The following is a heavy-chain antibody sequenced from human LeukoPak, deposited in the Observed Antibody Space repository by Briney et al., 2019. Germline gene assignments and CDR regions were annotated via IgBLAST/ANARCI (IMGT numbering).Heavy chain of an antibody. V-gene: IGHV5-51*01. CDR2: IYPGDFDT. Sequence: GESLKISCKGSGYSFTNYWIGWVRQMPGKGLEWVGVIYPGDFDTRYSPSFQGQVTISADNSITTAYLQWSSLKASDTAIYYCARNSRGGAARLDFDYWGQGTLVTVSS. CDR3: ARNSRGGAARLDFDY. J-gene: IGHJ4*02. D-gene: IGHD6-6*01. CDR1: GYSFTNYW.